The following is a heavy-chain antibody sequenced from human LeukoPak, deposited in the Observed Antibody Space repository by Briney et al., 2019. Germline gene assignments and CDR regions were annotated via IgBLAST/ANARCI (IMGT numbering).Heavy chain of an antibody. Sequence: SETLSLTCTVSGGSISSGSYYWSWIRQPAGKGLEWIGRIYTSVSTNYNPSLKSRVTISVDTSKNQFSLKLSSVTAADTAVYYCARDRVSSGYGFDPWGQGTLVTVSS. V-gene: IGHV4-61*02. CDR3: ARDRVSSGYGFDP. J-gene: IGHJ5*02. D-gene: IGHD3-22*01. CDR2: IYTSVST. CDR1: GGSISSGSYY.